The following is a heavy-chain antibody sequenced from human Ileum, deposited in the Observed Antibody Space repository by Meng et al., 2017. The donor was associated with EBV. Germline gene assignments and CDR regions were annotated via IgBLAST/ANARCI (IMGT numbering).Heavy chain of an antibody. CDR1: GGSFSGYY. Sequence: QVQLQQWGAVLLKPSETLTLTCAVYGGSFSGYYWRWIREPPGKGLEWIGEINHSGSTNYNPSLKSRVTISVDTSKNQFSLKLSSVTAADTAVYYCARGRGYGDYGSLYWGQGTLVTVSS. D-gene: IGHD4-17*01. CDR2: INHSGST. CDR3: ARGRGYGDYGSLY. V-gene: IGHV4-34*01. J-gene: IGHJ4*02.